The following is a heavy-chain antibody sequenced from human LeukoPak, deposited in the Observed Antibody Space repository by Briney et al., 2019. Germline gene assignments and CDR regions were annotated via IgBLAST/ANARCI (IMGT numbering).Heavy chain of an antibody. V-gene: IGHV4-59*01. Sequence: PSETLSLTCTVSGGSISSYYWSWIRQPPGKGLEWIGYIYYSGSTNYNPSLKSRVTISVDTSKNQFSLKLSSVTAADTAVYYCATSSRGGWYVDYWGQGTLVTVSS. CDR3: ATSSRGGWYVDY. CDR2: IYYSGST. CDR1: GGSISSYY. J-gene: IGHJ4*02. D-gene: IGHD6-19*01.